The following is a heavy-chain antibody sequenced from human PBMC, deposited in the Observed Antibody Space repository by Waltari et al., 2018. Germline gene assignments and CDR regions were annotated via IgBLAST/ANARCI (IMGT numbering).Heavy chain of an antibody. CDR1: GYSISSGFY. D-gene: IGHD3-10*01. CDR2: IYHSGRT. Sequence: QVQLQESGPGLVKPSETLSLTCTVSGYSISSGFYWGWIRQPPGKGLEWIGSIYHSGRTYYNPSLKSRVTISVDTSKNQFSLKLSSVTAADTAVYYCARDFGYMDVWGKGTTVTVSS. J-gene: IGHJ6*03. CDR3: ARDFGYMDV. V-gene: IGHV4-38-2*02.